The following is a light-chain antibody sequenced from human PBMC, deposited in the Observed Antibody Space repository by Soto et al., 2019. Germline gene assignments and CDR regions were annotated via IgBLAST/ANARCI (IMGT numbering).Light chain of an antibody. CDR2: NAS. V-gene: IGKV1-5*01. J-gene: IGKJ1*01. CDR3: QQYNRFSTWT. CDR1: QSISFY. Sequence: DIQMTQSPSTLSASVVDRVTITCRASQSISFYLAWYQKKPGKAPKVLIWNASSLQRGVPSRFSGSGSGTEFTLTISSLQPDDFATYYCQQYNRFSTWTFGQGTKVDIK.